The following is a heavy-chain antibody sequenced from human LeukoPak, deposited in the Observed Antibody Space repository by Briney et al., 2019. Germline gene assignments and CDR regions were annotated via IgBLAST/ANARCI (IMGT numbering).Heavy chain of an antibody. CDR1: GFTFSDYY. CDR3: ARDRTEGYYYGSGSYPSYYYGMDV. CDR2: ISSSGSTI. J-gene: IGHJ6*02. D-gene: IGHD3-10*01. V-gene: IGHV3-11*01. Sequence: NAGGSLRLSCAASGFTFSDYYMSWIRQAPGKGLGWVSYISSSGSTIYYADSVKGRFTISRDNAKNSLYLQMNSLRAEDTAVYYCARDRTEGYYYGSGSYPSYYYGMDVWGQGTTVTVSS.